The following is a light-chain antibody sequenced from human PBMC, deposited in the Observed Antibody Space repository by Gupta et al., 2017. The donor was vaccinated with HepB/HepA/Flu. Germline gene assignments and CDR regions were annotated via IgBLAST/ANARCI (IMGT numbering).Light chain of an antibody. CDR3: QTGGADIQV. CDR2: LNSDGSH. V-gene: IGLV4-69*01. J-gene: IGLJ1*01. Sequence: QLVLPQSPSASASLGASVKITCTQSSGNSGYAIAWHQQQPEKGARYLMKLNSDGSHSKGDGIPDRFSGSSAGAERYLAISSLQSDDDADYYCQTGGADIQVFGTGTKVTVL. CDR1: SGNSGYA.